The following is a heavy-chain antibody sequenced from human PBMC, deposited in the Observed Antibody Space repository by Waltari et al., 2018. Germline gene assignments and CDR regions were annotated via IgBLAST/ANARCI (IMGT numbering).Heavy chain of an antibody. CDR3: AREVRGWELRFFDY. J-gene: IGHJ4*02. V-gene: IGHV4-34*01. CDR2: INHSGST. CDR1: GGSFSGYY. D-gene: IGHD1-26*01. Sequence: QVQLQQWGAGLLKPSETLSLTCAVYGGSFSGYYWSWIRQPPGKGLEWIGEINHSGSTNYNPSLKSRVTISVDTSKNQFSLKLSSVTAADTAVYYCAREVRGWELRFFDYWGQGTLVTVSS.